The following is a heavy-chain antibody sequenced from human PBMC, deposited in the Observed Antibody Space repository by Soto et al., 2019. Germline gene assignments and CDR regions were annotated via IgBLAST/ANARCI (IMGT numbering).Heavy chain of an antibody. V-gene: IGHV4-59*01. CDR1: GGSISSYY. CDR2: IYFRGTT. Sequence: SETLSLTCTVSGGSISSYYWSWIRQPPGKGLEWTGYIYFRGTTNYNPSLKSRVTMSADTSKNQFSLKLNSVTAADTAVYYCARMNYYDTSGYPFDYWGQGMMVT. J-gene: IGHJ4*02. CDR3: ARMNYYDTSGYPFDY. D-gene: IGHD3-22*01.